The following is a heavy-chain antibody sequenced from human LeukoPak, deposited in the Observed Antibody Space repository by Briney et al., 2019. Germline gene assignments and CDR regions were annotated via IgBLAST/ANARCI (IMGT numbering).Heavy chain of an antibody. J-gene: IGHJ4*02. Sequence: PGGSLRLSCAASGFTFSDHYMDWVRQAPGKGLEWVGRTRNKANSYTTEYAASVKGRFTISRDDSKNSLYLQMNSLKTEDTAVYYCARAGVVDSAVALQNDYWGQGTLVTVSS. CDR3: ARAGVVDSAVALQNDY. V-gene: IGHV3-72*01. CDR1: GFTFSDHY. D-gene: IGHD6-19*01. CDR2: TRNKANSYTT.